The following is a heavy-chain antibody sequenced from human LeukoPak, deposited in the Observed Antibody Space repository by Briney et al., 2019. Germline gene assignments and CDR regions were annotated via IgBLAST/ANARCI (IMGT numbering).Heavy chain of an antibody. V-gene: IGHV4-31*03. CDR3: ARARGAMVPGVIIFMDWFDP. Sequence: SETLSLTCTVSGDSISSGGYYWSWIRQHPGKGLEWIGYIYYSASTYYNPSLNSRVTISVDTSKNQFSLKLSSVTAADTALYYCARARGAMVPGVIIFMDWFDPWGQGTLVTVSS. CDR1: GDSISSGGYY. CDR2: IYYSAST. J-gene: IGHJ5*02. D-gene: IGHD3-10*01.